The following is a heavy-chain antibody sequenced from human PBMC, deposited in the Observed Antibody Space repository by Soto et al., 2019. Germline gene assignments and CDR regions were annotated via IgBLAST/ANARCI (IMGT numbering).Heavy chain of an antibody. CDR3: ARVFYDSGGYYYDY. D-gene: IGHD3-22*01. Sequence: GGSLRLSCAASGFTFSNYAMHWVRQAPGKGLEYVSAINSNGRSTYYADSVKGRFTISRDNSKNTLYLQMGSLRAEDMAVYYCARVFYDSGGYYYDYWGQGTLVTVSS. V-gene: IGHV3-64*02. CDR2: INSNGRST. CDR1: GFTFSNYA. J-gene: IGHJ4*02.